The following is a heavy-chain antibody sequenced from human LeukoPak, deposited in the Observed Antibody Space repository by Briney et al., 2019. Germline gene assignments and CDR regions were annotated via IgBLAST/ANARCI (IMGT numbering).Heavy chain of an antibody. V-gene: IGHV3-33*01. CDR3: ARGVDVWGSFDY. D-gene: IGHD3-16*01. J-gene: IGHJ4*02. Sequence: GGSLRLSCAASGFTFSSYGMHWVRQAPGKGLEWVAVIWYDGSNKYYADSVKGRFTVSRDNSKNTLYLQMNSLRAEDTAVYYCARGVDVWGSFDYWGQGTLVTASS. CDR1: GFTFSSYG. CDR2: IWYDGSNK.